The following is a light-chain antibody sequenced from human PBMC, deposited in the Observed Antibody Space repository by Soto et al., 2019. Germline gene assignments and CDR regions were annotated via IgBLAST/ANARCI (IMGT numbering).Light chain of an antibody. J-gene: IGKJ1*01. V-gene: IGKV1-5*03. Sequence: DIQMTQSPSTLSASVGDRVTITCRASQSISSWLAWYQQKPGKAPKLLIYKASSFESGVPSRFSGSGSGTEFTLTISSLQPDDFATYYCQQYNSYSRTVGQGTKVEIK. CDR1: QSISSW. CDR2: KAS. CDR3: QQYNSYSRT.